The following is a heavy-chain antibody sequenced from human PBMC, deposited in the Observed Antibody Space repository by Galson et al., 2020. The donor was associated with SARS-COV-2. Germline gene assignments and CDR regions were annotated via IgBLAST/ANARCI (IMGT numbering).Heavy chain of an antibody. CDR2: IWYDGSHT. CDR1: GFTTSSYG. V-gene: IGHV3-33*01. J-gene: IGHJ4*02. Sequence: GESLKISCAPTGFTTSSYGIHWVRQAPGKGLEWVAVIWYDGSHTYYADSVKGRFTISRDDSKNTMYLQMNSLRAEDTAVYYCARDLYGSGKYVDYWGQGTLVTVSS. D-gene: IGHD3-10*01. CDR3: ARDLYGSGKYVDY.